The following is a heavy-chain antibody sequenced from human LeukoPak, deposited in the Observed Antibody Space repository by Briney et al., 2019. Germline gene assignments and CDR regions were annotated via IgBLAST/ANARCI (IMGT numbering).Heavy chain of an antibody. CDR3: ARGGGYSYGSHYYYMDV. CDR1: GYTFTGYY. V-gene: IGHV1-2*02. CDR2: INPNSGGT. Sequence: GASVKVSCKASGYTFTGYYMHWVRQAPGQGLEWMGWINPNSGGTNYAQKFQGRVTITRNTSISTAYMELSSLRSEDTAVYYCARGGGYSYGSHYYYMDVWGKGTTVTVSS. J-gene: IGHJ6*03. D-gene: IGHD5-18*01.